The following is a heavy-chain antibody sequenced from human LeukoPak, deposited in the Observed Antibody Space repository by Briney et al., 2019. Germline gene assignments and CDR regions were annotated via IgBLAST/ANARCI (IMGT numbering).Heavy chain of an antibody. CDR1: GGSISSSSYY. V-gene: IGHV4-39*01. Sequence: PSETLSLTCTVSGGSISSSSYYWGWIRQPPGKGLEWIGSIYYSGSTYYNPSLKSRVTISVDTSKNQFSLKLSSVTAADTAVYYCARHIHDYAYPFDYWGQGTLVTVSS. CDR3: ARHIHDYAYPFDY. D-gene: IGHD5-12*01. J-gene: IGHJ4*02. CDR2: IYYSGST.